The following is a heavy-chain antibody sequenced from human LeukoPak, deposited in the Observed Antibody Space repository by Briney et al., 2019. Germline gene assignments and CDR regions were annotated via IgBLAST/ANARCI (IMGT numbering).Heavy chain of an antibody. J-gene: IGHJ3*02. CDR1: GFTFSSYA. Sequence: PGGSLRLSCAASGFTFSSYAMTWVRQAPGKGLEWVSSISSSSSYIYYADSVKGRFTISRDNAKNSLYLQMNSLRAEDTAVYYCARLLSPYGSGTLGAFDIWGQGTMVTVSS. V-gene: IGHV3-21*01. CDR3: ARLLSPYGSGTLGAFDI. D-gene: IGHD3-10*01. CDR2: ISSSSSYI.